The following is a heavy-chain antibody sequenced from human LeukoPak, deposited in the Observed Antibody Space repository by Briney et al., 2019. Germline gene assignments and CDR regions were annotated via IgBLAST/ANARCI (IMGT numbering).Heavy chain of an antibody. CDR2: IYYSGST. V-gene: IGHV4-59*01. CDR3: AREVAAAGVFDY. D-gene: IGHD6-13*01. J-gene: IGHJ4*02. CDR1: GGSISSYY. Sequence: ASETLSLTCTVSGGSISSYYGSWIRQPPGKGLEWIGYIYYSGSTNYNPSLKSRVTISVDTSKNQFSLKLSSVTAADTAVYYCAREVAAAGVFDYWGQGTLVTVSS.